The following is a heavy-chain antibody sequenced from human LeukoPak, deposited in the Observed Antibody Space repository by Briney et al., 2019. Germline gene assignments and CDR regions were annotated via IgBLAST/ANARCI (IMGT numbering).Heavy chain of an antibody. CDR1: GGSISSNSYF. J-gene: IGHJ4*02. CDR3: ARQPAVAASSWLGFDY. D-gene: IGHD6-13*01. V-gene: IGHV4-39*01. Sequence: PSETLSLTCTVSGGSISSNSYFWGWIRQPPGKGLEWIGSIYYSGSTYYNPSLKSRVTISVDTSKNQFSLKLSSVTAADTAVYFCARQPAVAASSWLGFDYWGQGTLVTVSS. CDR2: IYYSGST.